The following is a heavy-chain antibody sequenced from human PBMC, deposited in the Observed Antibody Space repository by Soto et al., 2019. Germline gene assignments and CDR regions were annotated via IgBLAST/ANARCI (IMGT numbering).Heavy chain of an antibody. V-gene: IGHV3-21*01. CDR3: ARDPSYFDF. Sequence: PGGSLRLSCAASGFTVSSNYMSWVRQAPGKGLEWVSSISSTSSYIYYADSVRGRFTISRDNAKNSLYLQLNSLRAEDTAVYYCARDPSYFDFWGQGTLVTVSS. CDR1: GFTVSSNY. CDR2: ISSTSSYI. J-gene: IGHJ4*02.